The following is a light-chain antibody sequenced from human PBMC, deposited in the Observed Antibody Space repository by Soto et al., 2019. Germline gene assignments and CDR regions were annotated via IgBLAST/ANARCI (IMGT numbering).Light chain of an antibody. J-gene: IGKJ2*01. CDR1: QDISSS. CDR3: QQVSTHPPYT. CDR2: AAS. Sequence: IPLPQSPSSPSASVGDRVTITCRASQDISSSLVWYQQKPGKAPNLLIYAASTLQSGVPSRCIGAGSWTDFTLTISSLQPEDFATYFCQQVSTHPPYTFGQGTKLDLK. V-gene: IGKV1-9*01.